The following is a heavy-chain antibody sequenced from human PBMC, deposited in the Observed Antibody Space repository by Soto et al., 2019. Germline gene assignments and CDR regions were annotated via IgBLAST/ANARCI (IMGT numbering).Heavy chain of an antibody. CDR2: INPSGGST. D-gene: IGHD2-21*02. V-gene: IGHV1-46*01. CDR3: ARGGSVVVVTDGFGY. J-gene: IGHJ4*02. CDR1: GYTFTNFY. Sequence: QVQLVQSGAEVKKPGASVKVSCKASGYTFTNFYVHWVRQAPGQGLEWMGRINPSGGSTSYAQRFRGRVTMTGDTPASRVYRGRGGLRSEDTAVYFCARGGSVVVVTDGFGYWGQETLVTVSS.